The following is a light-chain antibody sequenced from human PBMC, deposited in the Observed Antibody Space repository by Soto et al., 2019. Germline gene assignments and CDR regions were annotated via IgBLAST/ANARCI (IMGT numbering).Light chain of an antibody. Sequence: QSVLTQPPSVSGAPGQRVTISCTGSSSSIGAGYDVHWYQQLPGTAPKLLIYGNSNRPSGVPDRFSGSKPGTSASLAITGLQAEDEADYYCQSYDSSLSASVFGGGTKVTVL. J-gene: IGLJ2*01. CDR2: GNS. CDR1: SSSIGAGYD. CDR3: QSYDSSLSASV. V-gene: IGLV1-40*01.